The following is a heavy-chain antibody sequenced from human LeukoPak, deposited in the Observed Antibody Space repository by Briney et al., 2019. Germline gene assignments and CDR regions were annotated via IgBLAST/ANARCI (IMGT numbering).Heavy chain of an antibody. V-gene: IGHV4-39*01. CDR1: GGSISSSSYY. J-gene: IGHJ6*03. CDR3: ASEPYSNYDYYYYMDV. CDR2: IYYSGST. Sequence: SETLSLTCIVSGGSISSSSYYWGWIRQPPGKGLEWIGSIYYSGSTYYNPSLKSRVTISVDTSKNQFSLKLSSVTAADTAVYYCASEPYSNYDYYYYMDVWGKGTTVTVSS. D-gene: IGHD4-11*01.